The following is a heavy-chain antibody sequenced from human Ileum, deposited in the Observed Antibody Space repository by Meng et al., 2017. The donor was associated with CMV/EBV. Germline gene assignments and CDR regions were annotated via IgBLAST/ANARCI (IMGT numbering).Heavy chain of an antibody. CDR1: GVSVSSRASY. CDR2: IAYSGST. CDR3: AWGPNMFYFDS. V-gene: IGHV4-61*08. D-gene: IGHD3-16*01. J-gene: IGHJ4*02. Sequence: SETLSLTCTGSGVSVSSRASYWSWIRRPPGKEMEWMGYIAYSGSTNYNPSLKSRVTMSLDTSKTQVSLRLNSVTAADTAVYYCAWGPNMFYFDSWAQGTLVTVSS.